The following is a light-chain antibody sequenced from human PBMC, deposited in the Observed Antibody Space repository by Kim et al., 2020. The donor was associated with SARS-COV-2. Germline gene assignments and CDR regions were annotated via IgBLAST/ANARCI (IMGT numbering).Light chain of an antibody. CDR1: GGHSSYA. J-gene: IGLJ3*02. CDR2: INSDGSH. Sequence: QLVLTQSPSASASLAASVRLTCTLSGGHSSYAVAWHQQQPKKGPRYLMKINSDGSHSKGDGIPDRFSGSSSGAERYLTISSLQSEDEADYYCQTWGTGIQVFGGGTKVTVL. V-gene: IGLV4-69*01. CDR3: QTWGTGIQV.